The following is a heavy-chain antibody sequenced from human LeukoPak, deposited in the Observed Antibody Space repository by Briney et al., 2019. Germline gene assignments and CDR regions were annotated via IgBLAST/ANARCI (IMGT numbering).Heavy chain of an antibody. CDR2: ISAYNGNT. CDR3: AREATFGGVIVDY. CDR1: GYTFTPYG. V-gene: IGHV1-18*01. J-gene: IGHJ4*02. D-gene: IGHD3-16*02. Sequence: VSVKVSCNASGYTFTPYGISWVRQAPGQGLEWMGWISAYNGNTNYAQKLQGRVTLTTDTSTSTAYMELRSLRSDDTAVYYCAREATFGGVIVDYWGQGTLVTVSS.